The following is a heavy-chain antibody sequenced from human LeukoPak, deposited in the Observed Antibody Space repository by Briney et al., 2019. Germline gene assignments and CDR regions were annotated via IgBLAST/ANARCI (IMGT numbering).Heavy chain of an antibody. V-gene: IGHV1-18*01. CDR2: ISTYNGNT. CDR3: ARDWTGTTEDYYYYYMDV. CDR1: GYTFTSYG. Sequence: ASVKVSCTASGYTFTSYGISWVRQAPGQGLEWMGWISTYNGNTNYAQKLQGRVTMTTDTSTSTAYMELRSLRSDDTAVYYCARDWTGTTEDYYYYYMDVWGKGTTVTVSS. J-gene: IGHJ6*03. D-gene: IGHD1-1*01.